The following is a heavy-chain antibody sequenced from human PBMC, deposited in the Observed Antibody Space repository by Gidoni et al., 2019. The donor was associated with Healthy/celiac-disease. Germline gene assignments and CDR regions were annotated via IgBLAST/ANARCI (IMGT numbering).Heavy chain of an antibody. Sequence: EVQLLESGGGLVQPGGSLRLSCAASGFPFSSYAMSWVRQAPGKGLEWVSAISGSGGSTYYADSVKGRFTISRDNSKNTLYLQMNSLRAEDTAVYYCAKKWGTRGRAPDIVVVVAATRSAFDIWGQGTMVTVSS. J-gene: IGHJ3*02. D-gene: IGHD2-15*01. CDR2: ISGSGGST. CDR1: GFPFSSYA. V-gene: IGHV3-23*01. CDR3: AKKWGTRGRAPDIVVVVAATRSAFDI.